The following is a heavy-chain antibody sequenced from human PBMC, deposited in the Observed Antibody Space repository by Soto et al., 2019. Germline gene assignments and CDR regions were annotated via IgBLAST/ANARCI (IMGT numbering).Heavy chain of an antibody. V-gene: IGHV3-33*03. D-gene: IGHD6-25*01. CDR2: VWEDGTNE. CDR1: GFSFSDYG. Sequence: GGSLRLSCAASGFSFSDYGMNWVRQAPHKGLELVATVWEDGTNEYYADAVRGRFSISRDNSRNTLFLQMYSLTVDDTATYYCVTSSGYHWGQGTRVTVS. CDR3: VTSSGYH. J-gene: IGHJ4*01.